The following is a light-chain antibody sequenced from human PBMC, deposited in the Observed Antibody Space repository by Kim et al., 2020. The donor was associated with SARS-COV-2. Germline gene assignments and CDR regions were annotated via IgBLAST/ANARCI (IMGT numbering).Light chain of an antibody. CDR1: QSIGSS. J-gene: IGKJ2*01. Sequence: PGERPPLSARASQSIGSSLAWYQHKPGQAPRLLIYDAFNRATGIPARFSGSGSGTDFTLTISSLEPEDFAVYYCQQRSNWYTFGQGTKLEI. CDR2: DAF. V-gene: IGKV3-11*01. CDR3: QQRSNWYT.